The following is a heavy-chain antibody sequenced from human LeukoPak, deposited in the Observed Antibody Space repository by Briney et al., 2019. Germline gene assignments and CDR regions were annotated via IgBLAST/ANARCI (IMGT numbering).Heavy chain of an antibody. CDR2: IIPIFGTA. J-gene: IGHJ4*02. CDR1: GGTFSSYA. CDR3: AREYYYGSGTQFDY. D-gene: IGHD3-10*01. Sequence: ASVKVSCKASGGTFSSYAISWVRQAPGQGLEWMGGIIPIFGTANYAQKFQGRVTITADESTSTAYMELSSLRSEDTAVYYCAREYYYGSGTQFDYWGQGTLVTVSS. V-gene: IGHV1-69*13.